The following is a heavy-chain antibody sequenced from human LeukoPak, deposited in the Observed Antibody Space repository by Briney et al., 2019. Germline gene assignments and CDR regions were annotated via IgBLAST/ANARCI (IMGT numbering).Heavy chain of an antibody. CDR1: GFTFSSYA. V-gene: IGHV3-23*01. CDR2: ISGSGGST. CDR3: AKALGGSGSNFDY. Sequence: GGSLRLSCAASGFTFSSYALNWVRQAPGKGLEWVSTISGSGGSTYYADSVKGRFTISRDSSKNTLYLQMNSLRAEDTAVYYCAKALGGSGSNFDYWGQGTLVTVSS. D-gene: IGHD3-10*01. J-gene: IGHJ4*02.